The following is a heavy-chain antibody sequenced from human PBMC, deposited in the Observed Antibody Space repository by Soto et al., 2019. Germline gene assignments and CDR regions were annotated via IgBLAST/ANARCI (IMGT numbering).Heavy chain of an antibody. J-gene: IGHJ4*02. D-gene: IGHD5-12*01. V-gene: IGHV3-11*01. Sequence: QVQLVESGGGLVKPGGSLRLSCAASGFTFSDYYMSWIRQAPGKGLEWVSYISSSGSTIYYADSVKGRFTISRDNAKNSLYLQMNSLRAEDTAVYYCVTSPHSGYDDPPFDYWCQGTLLTVSS. CDR1: GFTFSDYY. CDR3: VTSPHSGYDDPPFDY. CDR2: ISSSGSTI.